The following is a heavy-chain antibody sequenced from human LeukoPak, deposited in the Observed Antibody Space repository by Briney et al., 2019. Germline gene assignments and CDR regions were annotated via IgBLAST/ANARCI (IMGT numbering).Heavy chain of an antibody. V-gene: IGHV3-30*02. CDR1: GFTFSSYG. Sequence: GGSLRLSCAASGFTFSSYGMHWVRQAPGKGLEWVAFIRYDGSNKYYADSVKGRFTISRDNSKNTLYLQMNSLRAEDTAVYYCAKSKLIWYSSGPDTLIDYWGQGTLVTVSS. D-gene: IGHD6-19*01. J-gene: IGHJ4*02. CDR3: AKSKLIWYSSGPDTLIDY. CDR2: IRYDGSNK.